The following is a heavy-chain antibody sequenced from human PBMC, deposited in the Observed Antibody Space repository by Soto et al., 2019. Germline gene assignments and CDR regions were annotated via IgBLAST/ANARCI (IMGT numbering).Heavy chain of an antibody. CDR1: GFSRSTSGVG. CDR3: AHSRAHDPDDHHFWSMGGLDP. CDR2: IYWDEDK. V-gene: IGHV2-5*02. D-gene: IGHD3-3*02. Sequence: QITLKQSGPTLVKPTQTLTLTCTFSGFSRSTSGVGVGWIRQPPGKALEGLALIYWDEDKRYSPSLKSRLTLTKDTSKTRVVLTMTNLDPVDTATYYCAHSRAHDPDDHHFWSMGGLDPWGQGPLVSVSS. J-gene: IGHJ5*02.